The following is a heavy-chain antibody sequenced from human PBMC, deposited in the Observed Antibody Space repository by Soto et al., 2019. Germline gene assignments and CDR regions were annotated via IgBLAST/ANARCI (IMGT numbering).Heavy chain of an antibody. Sequence: EVQLVESGGGLVQPGGSLRLSCAASGFRFSSYSMNWVRQAPGKGPEWVSYIDHSSSSVRYVVSVEGRFTISRDNAKDSLSLQMNSLRVEDTAMYYCAVGIAVARGYFDLWGRGTLVTVSS. CDR2: IDHSSSSV. CDR1: GFRFSSYS. CDR3: AVGIAVARGYFDL. D-gene: IGHD6-19*01. J-gene: IGHJ2*01. V-gene: IGHV3-48*04.